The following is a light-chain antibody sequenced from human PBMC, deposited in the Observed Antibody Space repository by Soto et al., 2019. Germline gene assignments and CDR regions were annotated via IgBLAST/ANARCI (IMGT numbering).Light chain of an antibody. CDR1: QSLVHSDGNTY. J-gene: IGKJ2*01. CDR2: KVS. Sequence: DVVMTQSPLSLPVTLGQPASISCRSSQSLVHSDGNTYLNWFHQRPGQSPRRLIYKVSNRDSGVPDRFSGSGSDTDFTLKISGVEAEDVGVYYGMQGTHWRPYTFGQGTKVEIK. V-gene: IGKV2-30*02. CDR3: MQGTHWRPYT.